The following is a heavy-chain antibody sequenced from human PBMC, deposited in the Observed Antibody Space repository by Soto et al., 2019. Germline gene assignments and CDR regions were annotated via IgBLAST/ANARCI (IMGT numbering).Heavy chain of an antibody. CDR3: ATNPKITGTTSYNYYYYGMDV. D-gene: IGHD1-20*01. V-gene: IGHV4-34*01. CDR2: VNHSGEA. CDR1: GGSFRNYY. Sequence: SETLSLTCGVYGGSFRNYYWIWVRQPPGKGLEWIGEVNHSGEATYNPSLQSRLTISLDTSNNQFSLKMSSVTAADTAVYYCATNPKITGTTSYNYYYYGMDVWGQGTTVTVS. J-gene: IGHJ6*02.